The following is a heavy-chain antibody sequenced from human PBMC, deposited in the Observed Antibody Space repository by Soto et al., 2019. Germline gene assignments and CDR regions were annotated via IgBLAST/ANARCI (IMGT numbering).Heavy chain of an antibody. Sequence: EVQLVESGGGLVQPGGSLRLSCAASGFTFSSYSMNWVRQAPGKGLEWVSYISSSSSTIYYADSVKGRFTISRDNAKNSLYLQMNSLRDEDTAVYYCARDGPPRAPPYYDFWSGPYSFQNYGMDVWGQGTTVTVSS. CDR1: GFTFSSYS. CDR3: ARDGPPRAPPYYDFWSGPYSFQNYGMDV. D-gene: IGHD3-3*01. CDR2: ISSSSSTI. J-gene: IGHJ6*02. V-gene: IGHV3-48*02.